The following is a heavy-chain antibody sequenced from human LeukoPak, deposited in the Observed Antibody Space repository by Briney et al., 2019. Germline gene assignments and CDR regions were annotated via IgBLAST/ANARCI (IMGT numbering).Heavy chain of an antibody. J-gene: IGHJ4*02. V-gene: IGHV4-30-4*08. Sequence: SETLSLPCTVSSGSISSGDYYWSWIRQPPGKGLGWNGYIYYSGSTYYNLSLKSRVTISVDTSKNQFSLKLSSVTAADTAVYYCARVVGATAYFDYWGQGTLVTVS. CDR3: ARVVGATAYFDY. CDR1: SGSISSGDYY. CDR2: IYYSGST. D-gene: IGHD1-26*01.